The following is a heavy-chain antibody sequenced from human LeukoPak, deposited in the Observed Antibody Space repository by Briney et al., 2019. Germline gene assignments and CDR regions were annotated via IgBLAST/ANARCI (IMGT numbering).Heavy chain of an antibody. CDR2: INPNSGGT. CDR1: GYTFTSYG. D-gene: IGHD6-6*01. CDR3: ARELFVQPTPRAFDI. J-gene: IGHJ3*02. Sequence: GASVKVSCKASGYTFTSYGISWVRQAPGQGLEWMGWINPNSGGTNYAQKFQGRVTMTRDTSISTAYVELSRLRSDDTAVYYCARELFVQPTPRAFDIWGQGTMVTVSS. V-gene: IGHV1-2*02.